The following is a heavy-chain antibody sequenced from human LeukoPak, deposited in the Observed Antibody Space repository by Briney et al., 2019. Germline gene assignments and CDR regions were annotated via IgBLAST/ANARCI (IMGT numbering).Heavy chain of an antibody. J-gene: IGHJ4*02. V-gene: IGHV3-7*01. CDR1: GFTFRNYW. CDR3: ARDRGGGYFDY. Sequence: GGSLRLSCAASGFTFRNYWMSWVRQDPGKGLEWASIIKLDGSAKYYVDSVKGRYDISRDNDKKSLYLRMSNLSAEDTAVYYCARDRGGGYFDYWGQGNLVTVSS. CDR2: IKLDGSAK.